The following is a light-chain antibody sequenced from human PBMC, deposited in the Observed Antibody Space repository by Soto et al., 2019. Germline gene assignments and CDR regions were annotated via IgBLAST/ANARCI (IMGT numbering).Light chain of an antibody. Sequence: QSVLTQPASVSGSPGQSITISCTGTSSDFGNYNLVSWYQQHPGKVPKLILFEVSKRPSGVSHRFSASKSGNTASLTISGLQAGDEADYYCISYTGSSTSYVFGTGTKLTVL. V-gene: IGLV2-14*02. J-gene: IGLJ1*01. CDR3: ISYTGSSTSYV. CDR1: SSDFGNYNL. CDR2: EVS.